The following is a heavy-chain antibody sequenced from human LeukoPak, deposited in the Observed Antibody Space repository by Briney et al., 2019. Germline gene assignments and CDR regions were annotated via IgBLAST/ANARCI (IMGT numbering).Heavy chain of an antibody. CDR2: IYHSWIT. D-gene: IGHD4-11*01. V-gene: IGHV4-59*01. CDR3: ARDHYSRLDY. CDR1: GGSINSYY. J-gene: IGHJ4*02. Sequence: SETLSLTCTVSGGSINSYYWSWIRQPPGKGLEWIGYIYHSWITNYNPSLKSRVTISVDTSKNQFSLKLSSVTAADTAVYYCARDHYSRLDYWGQGTQVTVSS.